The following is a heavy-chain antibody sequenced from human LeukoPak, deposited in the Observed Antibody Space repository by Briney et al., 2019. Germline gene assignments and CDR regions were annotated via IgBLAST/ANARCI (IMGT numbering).Heavy chain of an antibody. D-gene: IGHD3-3*01. Sequence: ASVKVSCKVSGYTLTELSMHWVRQAPGKGLEWMGGFDPEDGETIYAQKFQGRVTMTEDTSTDTAYMELSSLRSEDTAVCYCATGRGYDFWSDLDYWGQGTLVTVSS. V-gene: IGHV1-24*01. J-gene: IGHJ4*02. CDR3: ATGRGYDFWSDLDY. CDR2: FDPEDGET. CDR1: GYTLTELS.